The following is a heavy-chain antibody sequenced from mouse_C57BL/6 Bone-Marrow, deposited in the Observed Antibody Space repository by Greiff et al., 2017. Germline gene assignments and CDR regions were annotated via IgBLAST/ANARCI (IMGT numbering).Heavy chain of an antibody. CDR1: GYTFTDYE. V-gene: IGHV1-15*01. Sequence: QVQLKQSGAELVRPGASVTLSCKASGYTFTDYEMHWVKQTPVHGLEWIGAIDPETGGTAYNQKFKGKAILTADKSSSPAYMELRSLTSEDSAVYECTIYGNGFAYWGQGTLVTVSA. CDR2: IDPETGGT. CDR3: TIYGNGFAY. D-gene: IGHD2-1*01. J-gene: IGHJ3*01.